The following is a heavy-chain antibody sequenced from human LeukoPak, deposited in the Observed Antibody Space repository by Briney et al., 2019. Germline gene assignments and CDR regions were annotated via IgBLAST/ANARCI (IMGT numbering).Heavy chain of an antibody. CDR3: ADLRPLTEFWSGSYTWYYLDY. CDR1: GFSLSTSGVG. CDR2: IHWDDDK. D-gene: IGHD3-3*01. Sequence: SGPTLVKPTQTLTLTYTFSGFSLSTSGVGVGGIRQPPGKALEWLALIHWDDDKRYSPSLKSRLTITKDISKNQVVLTMTTMDPLDTATYCCADLRPLTEFWSGSYTWYYLDYWGQGTIATVSS. V-gene: IGHV2-5*02. J-gene: IGHJ4*02.